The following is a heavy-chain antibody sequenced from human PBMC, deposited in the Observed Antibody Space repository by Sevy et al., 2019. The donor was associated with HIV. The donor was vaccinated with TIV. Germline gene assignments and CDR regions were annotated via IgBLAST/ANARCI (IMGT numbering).Heavy chain of an antibody. CDR1: GFTFSSYA. Sequence: GESLKISCAASGFTFSSYAMHWVRQAPGKGLEWVAVISYDGSNKYYADSVKGRFTISRDNSKNTLYLQMNSLRAEDTAVYYCARESGWGVKPAHDAFDIWGQGTMVTVSS. V-gene: IGHV3-30*04. CDR2: ISYDGSNK. J-gene: IGHJ3*02. D-gene: IGHD3-16*01. CDR3: ARESGWGVKPAHDAFDI.